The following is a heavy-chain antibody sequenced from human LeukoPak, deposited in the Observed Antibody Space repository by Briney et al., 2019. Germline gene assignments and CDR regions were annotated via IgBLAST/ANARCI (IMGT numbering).Heavy chain of an antibody. D-gene: IGHD3-22*01. CDR3: ATYSSLNRREFQY. CDR2: LNWDSRSM. Sequence: GGSLRLSCAASGFTFSSYAMSWVRQAPGTGLEWVAGLNWDSRSMAYADSVRGRFTISRDNAKNSLYLQMNSLRAEDTAVYYCATYSSLNRREFQYWGQGTLLTVSS. CDR1: GFTFSSYA. V-gene: IGHV3-20*04. J-gene: IGHJ1*01.